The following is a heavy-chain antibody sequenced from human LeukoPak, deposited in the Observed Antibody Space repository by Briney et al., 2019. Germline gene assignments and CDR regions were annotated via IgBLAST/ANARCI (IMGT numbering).Heavy chain of an antibody. CDR2: ISYDGSHQ. CDR1: GFTFSSYD. D-gene: IGHD3-10*01. V-gene: IGHV3-30*03. J-gene: IGHJ4*02. CDR3: ARPPPASMIRGVIIPHFDT. Sequence: PGGSLRLSCAASGFTFSSYDMHWVRQAPGKGLEWVAVISYDGSHQYYADSVQGRFTISRDTPKNTLYLQMNSLRPEDTAIYYCARPPPASMIRGVIIPHFDTWGQGTLVTVSS.